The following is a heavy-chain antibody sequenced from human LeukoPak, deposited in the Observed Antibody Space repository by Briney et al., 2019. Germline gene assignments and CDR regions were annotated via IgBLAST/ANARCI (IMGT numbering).Heavy chain of an antibody. Sequence: PGGSLRLSCAASGFTFSSYWMSWVRQAPGKGLEWVANIKQDGSEKYYVDSVKGRFTISRDNAKNPLYLQMNSLRAEDTAVYYCARDTRGFGGNHYDYWGQGTPVTVSS. J-gene: IGHJ4*02. V-gene: IGHV3-7*03. CDR1: GFTFSSYW. CDR3: ARDTRGFGGNHYDY. CDR2: IKQDGSEK. D-gene: IGHD4-23*01.